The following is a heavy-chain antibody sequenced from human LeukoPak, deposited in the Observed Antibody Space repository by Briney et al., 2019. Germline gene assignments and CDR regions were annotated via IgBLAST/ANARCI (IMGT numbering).Heavy chain of an antibody. CDR2: ISSGRTYT. CDR1: GFTFSSFN. CDR3: ARGDRSAVFDY. V-gene: IGHV3-21*01. D-gene: IGHD6-13*01. J-gene: IGHJ4*02. Sequence: GGSLRLSCAASGFTFSSFNMNWVRQTPGKGLEWVSSISSGRTYTYYADSVKGRFTISRENTKNSLFLQMNSLRAEGTAIYYCARGDRSAVFDYWGQGSLVTVSS.